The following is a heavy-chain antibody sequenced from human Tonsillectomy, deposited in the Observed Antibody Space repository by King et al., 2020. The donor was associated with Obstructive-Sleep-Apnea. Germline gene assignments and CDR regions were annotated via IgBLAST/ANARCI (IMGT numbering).Heavy chain of an antibody. CDR1: GFSLSTSYMS. CDR2: IDLDGDK. J-gene: IGHJ3*02. D-gene: IGHD1-26*01. V-gene: IGHV2-70*11. CDR3: ARNGGRYPDVDAFDI. Sequence: TLKESGPALVKPTQTLTLTCTFSGFSLSTSYMSVSWIRQPPGKALEWLARIDLDGDKYYSTSLKSRLTISKDTTKNPVVLTMTNMYPVDTASYFCARNGGRYPDVDAFDIWGQGTLVTVSS.